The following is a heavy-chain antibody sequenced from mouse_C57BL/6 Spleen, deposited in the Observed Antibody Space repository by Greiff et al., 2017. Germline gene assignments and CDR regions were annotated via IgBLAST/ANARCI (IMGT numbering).Heavy chain of an antibody. CDR3: ARAGVGLRPVYAMDY. CDR2: IYLGNGYT. V-gene: IGHV1-58*01. CDR1: GYTFTSYC. J-gene: IGHJ4*01. Sequence: EVQLQQSGAELVRPGSSVKMSCKTSGYTFTSYCINWVKQRPGQGLEWIGCIYLGNGYTEYNEKFKGKATLTSDTSSSTAYMQLSSLTSEDSAISFCARAGVGLRPVYAMDYWGQGTSVTVSS. D-gene: IGHD2-12*01.